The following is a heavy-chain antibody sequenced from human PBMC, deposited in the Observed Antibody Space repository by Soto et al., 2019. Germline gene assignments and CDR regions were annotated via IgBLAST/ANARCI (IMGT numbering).Heavy chain of an antibody. Sequence: ASVKVSCKASGYTFTSYAMHWVRQAPGQRLEWMGWINAGNGNTKYSQKFQGRVTITRDTSASTAYMELSSLRSEDKAVYYCARGGLTGTIIGHGYYYGMDVWGQGTTVTVSS. CDR1: GYTFTSYA. D-gene: IGHD1-7*01. CDR3: ARGGLTGTIIGHGYYYGMDV. CDR2: INAGNGNT. J-gene: IGHJ6*02. V-gene: IGHV1-3*01.